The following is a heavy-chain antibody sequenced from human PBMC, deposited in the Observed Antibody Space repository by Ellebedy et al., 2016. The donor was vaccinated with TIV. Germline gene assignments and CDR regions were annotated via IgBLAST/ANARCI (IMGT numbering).Heavy chain of an antibody. CDR2: INPNSGDT. Sequence: AASVKVSCKTSGYTFTDYYIHWVRQAPGQRLEWMAWINPNSGDTDYAQKFQGRVTVARDTSTSTAFLELSRLRSDDTAVYYCTRDLTNIVSGDYWGQGTLVTASS. V-gene: IGHV1-2*02. D-gene: IGHD5/OR15-5a*01. CDR3: TRDLTNIVSGDY. J-gene: IGHJ4*02. CDR1: GYTFTDYY.